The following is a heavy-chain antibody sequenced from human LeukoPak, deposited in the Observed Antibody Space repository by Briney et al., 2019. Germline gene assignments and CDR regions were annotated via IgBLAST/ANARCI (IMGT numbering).Heavy chain of an antibody. D-gene: IGHD2-2*02. Sequence: ASVKVSCKXSGYTFTSYGISWVRQAPGQGLEWMGWISAYNGNTNYAQKLQGRVTMTTDTSTSTAYMELRSLRSDDTAVYYCARDVGYCSSTSCYSVHDAFDIWGQGTMVTVSS. CDR1: GYTFTSYG. J-gene: IGHJ3*02. V-gene: IGHV1-18*01. CDR3: ARDVGYCSSTSCYSVHDAFDI. CDR2: ISAYNGNT.